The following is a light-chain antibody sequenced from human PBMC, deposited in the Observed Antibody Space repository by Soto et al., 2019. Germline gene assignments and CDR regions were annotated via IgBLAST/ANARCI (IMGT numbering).Light chain of an antibody. CDR3: QQYGGSPRIT. CDR1: QSVNSY. J-gene: IGKJ5*01. CDR2: GAS. V-gene: IGKV3-20*01. Sequence: EIVLSQSPATLSLSPGERATLSCTASQSVNSYLAWYQQRPGQPPRLLIYGASNRATGIPDRFSGSGSGTDFTLIINRLEPEDVAIYYCQQYGGSPRITFGQGTRLEIK.